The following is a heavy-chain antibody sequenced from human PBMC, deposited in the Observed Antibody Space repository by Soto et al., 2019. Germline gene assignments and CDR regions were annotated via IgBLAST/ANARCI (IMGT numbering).Heavy chain of an antibody. V-gene: IGHV4-59*01. CDR1: GGSISSYY. Sequence: SETLSLTCTVSGGSISSYYWSWIRQPPGKGLEWIGYIYYSGSTNYNPSLKSRVTISVDTSKNQFSLKLSSVTAADTAVYYCARGVAWFGELLRIDYWGQGTLVTVSS. CDR3: ARGVAWFGELLRIDY. J-gene: IGHJ4*02. CDR2: IYYSGST. D-gene: IGHD3-10*01.